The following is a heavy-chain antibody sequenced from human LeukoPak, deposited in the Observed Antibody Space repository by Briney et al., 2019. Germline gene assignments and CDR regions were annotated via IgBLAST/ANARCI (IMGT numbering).Heavy chain of an antibody. CDR2: INPNSGDT. CDR1: GYTFISYY. J-gene: IGHJ4*02. Sequence: ASVKVSCKAPGYTFISYYMHWVRQAPGHGLEWMGRINPNSGDTNYAQNFQGRVTMTRDTSISTAYMELSSLRSDDTAVYYCAKSDAHESWGQGTLVTVSA. V-gene: IGHV1-2*06. CDR3: AKSDAHES.